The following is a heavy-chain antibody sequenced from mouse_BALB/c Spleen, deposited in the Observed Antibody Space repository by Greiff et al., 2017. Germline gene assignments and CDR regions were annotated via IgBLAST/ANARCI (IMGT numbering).Heavy chain of an antibody. CDR1: GFSLTGYG. J-gene: IGHJ3*01. Sequence: VKLVESGPGLVAPSQSLSITCTVSGFSLTGYGVNWVRQPPGKGLEWLGMIWGDGSTDYNSALKSRLSISKDNSKSQVFLKMNSLQTDDTARYYCAREGYRYDGAWFAYWGQGTLVTVSA. CDR2: IWGDGST. D-gene: IGHD2-14*01. V-gene: IGHV2-6-7*01. CDR3: AREGYRYDGAWFAY.